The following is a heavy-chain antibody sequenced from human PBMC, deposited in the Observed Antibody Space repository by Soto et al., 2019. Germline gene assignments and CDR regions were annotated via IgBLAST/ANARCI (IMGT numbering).Heavy chain of an antibody. V-gene: IGHV3-30*18. D-gene: IGHD3-3*01. Sequence: PGGSLRLSCAASGFTFSSYGMHWVRQAPGKGLEWVAVISYDGSNKYYADSVKGRFTISRDNSKNTLYLQMNSLRAEDTAVYYCAKAQEYYDFWSGYALDYWGQGT. CDR3: AKAQEYYDFWSGYALDY. CDR2: ISYDGSNK. J-gene: IGHJ4*02. CDR1: GFTFSSYG.